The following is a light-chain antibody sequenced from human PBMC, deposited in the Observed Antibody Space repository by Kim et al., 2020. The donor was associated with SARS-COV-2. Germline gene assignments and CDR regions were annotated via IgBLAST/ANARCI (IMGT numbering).Light chain of an antibody. Sequence: QLVLTQSPSASASLGASVKLTCTLSSGHSSYSIAWHQQQPEKGPRYLMKLNSDGSHSKGDGIPDRFSGSSSGAERHITISSLQSDDEDDYYCQTWGTGTVVFGGGTQLTVL. J-gene: IGLJ2*01. V-gene: IGLV4-69*01. CDR1: SGHSSYS. CDR3: QTWGTGTVV. CDR2: LNSDGSH.